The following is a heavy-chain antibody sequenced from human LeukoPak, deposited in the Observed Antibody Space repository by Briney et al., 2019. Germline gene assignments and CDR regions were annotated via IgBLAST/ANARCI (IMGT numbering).Heavy chain of an antibody. Sequence: GGSLRLSCAASGFTFSSYAMSWVRQAPGKGLEWVSAISGSGGSTYYADSVKGRFTFSRDNSKNTLYLQMNSLRAEDTAVYYCAKIAYGDLRRYYYYYMDVWGKGTTVTVSS. CDR3: AKIAYGDLRRYYYYYMDV. V-gene: IGHV3-23*01. CDR2: ISGSGGST. D-gene: IGHD4-17*01. CDR1: GFTFSSYA. J-gene: IGHJ6*03.